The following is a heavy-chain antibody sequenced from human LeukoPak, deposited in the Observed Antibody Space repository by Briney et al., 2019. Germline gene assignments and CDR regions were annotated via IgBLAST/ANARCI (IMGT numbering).Heavy chain of an antibody. CDR3: ARGPQSNGYFDS. J-gene: IGHJ5*01. D-gene: IGHD5-18*01. CDR2: ISGSGGRT. Sequence: PGGSLRLSCAASGFTFRSFAMSWVRQAPGKGLEWVSAISGSGGRTYYGDSVKGRFTLSRDNSKNILYLQMNSLRAGDTAIYYCARGPQSNGYFDSWGQGALVTVSS. V-gene: IGHV3-23*01. CDR1: GFTFRSFA.